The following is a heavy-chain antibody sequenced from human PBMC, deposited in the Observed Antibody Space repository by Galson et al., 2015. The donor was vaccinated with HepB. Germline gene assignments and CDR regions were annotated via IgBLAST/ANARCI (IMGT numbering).Heavy chain of an antibody. J-gene: IGHJ5*02. CDR2: INTNTGKP. V-gene: IGHV7-4-1*02. CDR3: ARTPYYGSGSYYNGWFVP. D-gene: IGHD3-10*01. CDR1: GYTFNTFA. Sequence: SCKASGYTFNTFAVNWVRQAPGQGLEWMGWINTNTGKPTYAQGFTGRFVFSLDTSVTTAYLQISSLKAEDIAVYYCARTPYYGSGSYYNGWFVPWGQGTLVTVSS.